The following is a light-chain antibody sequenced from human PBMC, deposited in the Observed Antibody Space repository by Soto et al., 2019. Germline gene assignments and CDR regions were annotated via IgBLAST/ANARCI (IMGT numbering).Light chain of an antibody. CDR1: QSVSSN. V-gene: IGKV3-15*01. CDR3: QQFYTWPLT. CDR2: HAS. J-gene: IGKJ3*01. Sequence: EIVMTQSPANLSVSPGEGATLSCRASQSVSSNLAWYQQKPGQAPRLVLYHASTRATGIPDRFSGSGSGTEFTLTIASLQSEDFAVYYCQQFYTWPLTFGPGTKVDIK.